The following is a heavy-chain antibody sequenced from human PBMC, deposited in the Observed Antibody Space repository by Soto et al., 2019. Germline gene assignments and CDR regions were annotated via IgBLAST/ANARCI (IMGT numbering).Heavy chain of an antibody. J-gene: IGHJ4*02. CDR3: AKDVMARYSDYVLRGDWDFEH. CDR1: GFTFSSYA. V-gene: IGHV3-23*01. Sequence: GGSLRLSCAASGFTFSSYAMSWVRQAPGKGLEWVSAISGSGGSTYYADSVKGRFTISRDNSKNTLYLQMNSLRAEDTAVYYCAKDVMARYSDYVLRGDWDFEHWGQGTLVTVSS. CDR2: ISGSGGST. D-gene: IGHD3-16*01.